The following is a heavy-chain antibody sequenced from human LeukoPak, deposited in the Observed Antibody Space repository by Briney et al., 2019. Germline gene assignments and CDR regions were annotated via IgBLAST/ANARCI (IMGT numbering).Heavy chain of an antibody. CDR3: AREARSSSSGDSIDY. Sequence: ASVKVSCKASGYTFTGYYMHWVRQAPGQGLEWMGWINPNSGGTNYAQKLQGRVTMTRDTSISTAYMELSRLRSDDTAVYYCAREARSSSSGDSIDYWGQGTLVTVSS. V-gene: IGHV1-2*02. CDR2: INPNSGGT. D-gene: IGHD6-6*01. J-gene: IGHJ4*02. CDR1: GYTFTGYY.